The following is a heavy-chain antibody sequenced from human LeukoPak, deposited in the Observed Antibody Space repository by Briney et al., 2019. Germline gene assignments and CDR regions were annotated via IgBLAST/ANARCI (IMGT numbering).Heavy chain of an antibody. J-gene: IGHJ4*02. Sequence: PSQTLSLTCTVSGDSISSGDYYWSWIRQPPGKGLEWIGYIYYTGSTYYNLSLKSRVTISLDTSKNQFSLKMRSVTAADTAVYYCVRKRDLNMTTVSWGQGTLVTVSS. V-gene: IGHV4-30-4*01. CDR3: VRKRDLNMTTVS. CDR2: IYYTGST. CDR1: GDSISSGDYY. D-gene: IGHD4-17*01.